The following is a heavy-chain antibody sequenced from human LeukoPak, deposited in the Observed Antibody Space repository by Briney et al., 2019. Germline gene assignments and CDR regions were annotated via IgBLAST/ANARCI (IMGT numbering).Heavy chain of an antibody. D-gene: IGHD2-2*02. CDR1: GFRFKNFG. Sequence: GGSLRLSCAASGFRFKNFGMTWVRQAPGKGLERVSPSSFGGGAYYADSVKGRFTISRDNSKDTLSLQMNTLRAEDTAVYYCAKDVRRAEYCSATTCYTSSFDYWGQGTLVTVSS. J-gene: IGHJ4*02. V-gene: IGHV3-23*01. CDR2: SSFGGGA. CDR3: AKDVRRAEYCSATTCYTSSFDY.